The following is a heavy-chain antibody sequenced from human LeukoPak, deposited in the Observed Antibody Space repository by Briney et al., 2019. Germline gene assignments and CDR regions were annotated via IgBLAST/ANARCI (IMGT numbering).Heavy chain of an antibody. V-gene: IGHV1-18*01. Sequence: ASVKLSCKVSGYTFTSYGVSWVRQPPGQGPEWMGCISVYSGNTNYAQRLQGRITMTTDTSTSTAYMGLRSLRSDDTAVYYCARGYCSGGRCYDILNYQYGMDVWGQGTTVTVSS. D-gene: IGHD2-15*01. CDR3: ARGYCSGGRCYDILNYQYGMDV. J-gene: IGHJ6*02. CDR1: GYTFTSYG. CDR2: ISVYSGNT.